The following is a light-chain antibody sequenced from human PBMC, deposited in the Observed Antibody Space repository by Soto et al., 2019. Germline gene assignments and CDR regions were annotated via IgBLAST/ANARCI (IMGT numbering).Light chain of an antibody. CDR3: QQTYGTPYN. J-gene: IGKJ2*01. CDR2: GAS. CDR1: QSISTF. Sequence: DIQMTQSPSSLSTSVGDRVTITCRASQSISTFLNWYQQKPGKGPKLLIFGASSLQSGVPSRFSGSGSGTNFSLTISSPQPEDVATYYCQQTYGTPYNFGQGTKLQIK. V-gene: IGKV1-39*01.